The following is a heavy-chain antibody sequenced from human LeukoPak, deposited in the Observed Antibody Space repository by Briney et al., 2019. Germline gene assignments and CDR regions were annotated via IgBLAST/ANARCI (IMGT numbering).Heavy chain of an antibody. CDR1: GFTFSSYS. CDR3: AKEAGCGLDY. D-gene: IGHD2-21*01. CDR2: ISSSSSST. V-gene: IGHV3-48*02. Sequence: GGSLRLSCVASGFTFSSYSMNWVRQAPGKGLEWVSYISSSSSSTYYADSVKGRFTISRDNAKNSLYLQMNSLRDEDTAVYYCAKEAGCGLDYWGQGTLVTVSS. J-gene: IGHJ4*02.